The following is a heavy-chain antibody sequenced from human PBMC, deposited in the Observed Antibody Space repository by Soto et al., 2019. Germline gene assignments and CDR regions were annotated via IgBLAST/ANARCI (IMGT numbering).Heavy chain of an antibody. J-gene: IGHJ5*02. V-gene: IGHV1-69*01. D-gene: IGHD2-8*01. Sequence: QVQLVQSGAEVKKPGSSVKVSCKASGGTFSSYAISWVRQAPGQGLEWMGGIIPIFGTANYAQKFQGRVTITADESTSTAYMELSSLRSEDTAVYYCARDHAPHYCINGVCYTPGWFDPWGQGTLVTVSS. CDR1: GGTFSSYA. CDR3: ARDHAPHYCINGVCYTPGWFDP. CDR2: IIPIFGTA.